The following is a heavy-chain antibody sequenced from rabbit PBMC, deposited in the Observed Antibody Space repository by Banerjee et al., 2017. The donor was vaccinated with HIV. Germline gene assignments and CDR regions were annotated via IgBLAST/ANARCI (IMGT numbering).Heavy chain of an antibody. D-gene: IGHD8-1*01. Sequence: QSLAAFGGDLVHPVASLTRTCTTSGLSFRSNYMLWLCQASGKGLEWIVCIDGSSSGGTFYASWAKGRFTISKTSSTTVTLQMTSLTAADTATYFCARASGSSSISFNLWGPGTLVTVS. CDR3: ARASGSSSISFNL. CDR1: GLSFRSNY. CDR2: IDGSSSGGT. J-gene: IGHJ4*01. V-gene: IGHV1S40*01.